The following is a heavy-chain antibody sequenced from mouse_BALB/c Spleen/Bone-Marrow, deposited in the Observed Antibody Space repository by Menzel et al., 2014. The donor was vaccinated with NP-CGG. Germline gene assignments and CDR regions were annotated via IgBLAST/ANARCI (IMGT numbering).Heavy chain of an antibody. V-gene: IGHV14-3*02. Sequence: DVQLQESGAELVKPGASVKLSCTASGFNIKDTYMHWGKQRPEQGLEWIGRIDPANGNTKYDPKFQGKATITADTSSNTAYLQLSSLTSEDTAVYYCARWLLPYGLDYWGQGTSVTVSS. CDR3: ARWLLPYGLDY. CDR1: GFNIKDTY. J-gene: IGHJ4*01. D-gene: IGHD2-3*01. CDR2: IDPANGNT.